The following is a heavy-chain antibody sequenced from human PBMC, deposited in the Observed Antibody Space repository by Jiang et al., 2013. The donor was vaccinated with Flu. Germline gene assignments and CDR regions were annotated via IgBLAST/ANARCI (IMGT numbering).Heavy chain of an antibody. CDR1: GFTFSSYW. CDR3: ARDRILSSGCSAY. V-gene: IGHV3-7*03. CDR2: IKQDGSKK. Sequence: VQLVESGGGLVQPGGSLRLSCAASGFTFSSYWMNWVRQAPGKGLEWVANIKQDGSKKYYVDSVKGRFTISRDNAENSLYLQMNSLRAEDTAVYYCARDRILSSGCSAYWGQGTLVTVSS. D-gene: IGHD3-22*01. J-gene: IGHJ4*02.